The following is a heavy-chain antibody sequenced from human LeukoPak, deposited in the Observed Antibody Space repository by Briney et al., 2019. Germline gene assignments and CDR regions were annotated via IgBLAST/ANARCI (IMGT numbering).Heavy chain of an antibody. Sequence: GGSLRLSCAASGFIFSSSWMNWVRQAPGKGLEWVGRIRSKPQSYATAYDESLKGRFTISRDDSKNTAYLQMSSLKIEDTAVYYCTRVGPSTVVDYWGQGTQVTVSS. V-gene: IGHV3-73*01. CDR1: GFIFSSSW. J-gene: IGHJ4*02. CDR3: TRVGPSTVVDY. CDR2: IRSKPQSYAT. D-gene: IGHD1-26*01.